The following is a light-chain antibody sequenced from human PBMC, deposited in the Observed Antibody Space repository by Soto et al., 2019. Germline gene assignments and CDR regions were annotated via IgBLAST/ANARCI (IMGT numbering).Light chain of an antibody. Sequence: EIVLTQSPGTLSLSPGQSATLSCRASESISRDYLAWYQQRLGQAPRLLIYGACSRATRIPDRFSGSGSGTDFTLTISRLEPEEFAIYYCQQYGGVPYTFGQGTKLEIK. CDR2: GAC. J-gene: IGKJ2*01. CDR1: ESISRDY. V-gene: IGKV3-20*01. CDR3: QQYGGVPYT.